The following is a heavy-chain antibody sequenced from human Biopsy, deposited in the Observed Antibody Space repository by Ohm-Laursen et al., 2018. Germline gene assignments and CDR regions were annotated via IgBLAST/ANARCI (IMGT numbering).Heavy chain of an antibody. D-gene: IGHD1-7*01. Sequence: TLSLTCIVSGGSLSNYYWSWIRQPAGKGREWIGRIYTSGSSNKNPSLMSRVTMSVDTSKKQFSLRVYSVTAADTAVYYCARDYGLELGGLEAFDIWGRGTMVTVSS. J-gene: IGHJ3*02. CDR1: GGSLSNYY. CDR3: ARDYGLELGGLEAFDI. CDR2: IYTSGSS. V-gene: IGHV4-4*07.